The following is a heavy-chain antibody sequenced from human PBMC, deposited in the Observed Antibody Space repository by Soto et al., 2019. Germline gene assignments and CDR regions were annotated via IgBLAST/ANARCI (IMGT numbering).Heavy chain of an antibody. CDR3: ARRDAGTYSSFAP. CDR2: IYYSGTT. J-gene: IGHJ5*02. CDR1: GSSISSYY. Sequence: SETLSRTCPVSGSSISSYYWSWIRQPPGKVLEWIGYIYYSGTTNYNPSLKSRITISVDTSKNEFSLQLSSVTAADTAVYYRARRDAGTYSSFAPWAQGTRAPVPS. D-gene: IGHD1-1*01. V-gene: IGHV4-59*01.